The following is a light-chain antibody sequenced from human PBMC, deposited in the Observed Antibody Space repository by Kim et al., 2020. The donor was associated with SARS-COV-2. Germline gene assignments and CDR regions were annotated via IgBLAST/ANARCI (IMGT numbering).Light chain of an antibody. J-gene: IGKJ2*01. CDR3: HHYIRFPYT. Sequence: SASVGDRVNITGRASQSISTWLAWYQQKPGKAPKLLLYLASTLESGVPSRFSGSGSGTEFTLIIDSLQPDDFATYYCHHYIRFPYTFGQGTKLEI. V-gene: IGKV1-5*03. CDR1: QSISTW. CDR2: LAS.